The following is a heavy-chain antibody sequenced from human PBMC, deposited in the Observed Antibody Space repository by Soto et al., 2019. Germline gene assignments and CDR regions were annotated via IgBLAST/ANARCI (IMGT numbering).Heavy chain of an antibody. D-gene: IGHD3-22*01. V-gene: IGHV4-59*08. CDR1: GFSIIIYY. CDR2: MYYGGRT. CDR3: ARGYYYESSGYSVLKYFDD. Sequence: SATLSLTCTVSGFSIIIYYWSWIRQPPGRGLEWIGYMYYGGRTNYNPSLKSRVTISVDTSKMQVSLKLSSVTAADTAVYYCARGYYYESSGYSVLKYFDDWGKGTLVTVSS. J-gene: IGHJ4*02.